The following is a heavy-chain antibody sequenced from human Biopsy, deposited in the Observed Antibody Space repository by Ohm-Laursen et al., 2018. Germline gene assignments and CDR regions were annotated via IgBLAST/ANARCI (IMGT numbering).Heavy chain of an antibody. Sequence: ASVKVSCKASGYTFTPYYIHWMRQAPGQGLEWTGWINPNSDDTNYAQKFQGRVTMTTDTSINAAYMELSRLRSDDTAVYYRARGQMIFGGGDGLAVWGQGTTVGVSS. CDR3: ARGQMIFGGGDGLAV. V-gene: IGHV1-2*02. D-gene: IGHD3/OR15-3a*01. J-gene: IGHJ6*02. CDR1: GYTFTPYY. CDR2: INPNSDDT.